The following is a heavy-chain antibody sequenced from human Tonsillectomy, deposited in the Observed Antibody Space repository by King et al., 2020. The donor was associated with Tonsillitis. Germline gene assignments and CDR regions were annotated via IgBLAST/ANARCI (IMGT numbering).Heavy chain of an antibody. CDR1: GFTFSSYS. CDR2: ISSSSSYI. Sequence: VQLVESGGGLVKPGGSLRLSCAASGFTFSSYSMNWVRQAPGKGLEWVSSISSSSSYIYYADSVKGRFTISRDNAKNSLYLQMNSLRAEDTAVYYCAREEYCGGGSCYPSDYWGQGTLVTVSS. CDR3: AREEYCGGGSCYPSDY. D-gene: IGHD2-15*01. V-gene: IGHV3-21*01. J-gene: IGHJ4*02.